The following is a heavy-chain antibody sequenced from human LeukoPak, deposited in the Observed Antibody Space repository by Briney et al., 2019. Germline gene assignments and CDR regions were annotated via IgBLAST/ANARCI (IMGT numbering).Heavy chain of an antibody. CDR3: TRVRGGWNFSGFDP. CDR2: INSDETSA. D-gene: IGHD3-16*01. J-gene: IGHJ5*02. V-gene: IGHV3-74*01. CDR1: GFTFSSYW. Sequence: GGSLRLSCAASGFTFSSYWMHWVRQAPGKGLVWVSRINSDETSANYADSVKGRFTISRDNAKNTLYLQMNSLRVEDTAIYYCTRVRGGWNFSGFDPGGRGTLVTVSS.